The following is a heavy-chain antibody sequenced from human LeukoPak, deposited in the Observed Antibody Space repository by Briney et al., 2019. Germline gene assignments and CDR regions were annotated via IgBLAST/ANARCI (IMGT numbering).Heavy chain of an antibody. D-gene: IGHD1-26*01. CDR3: AKDSGSYYTWNYFDY. CDR1: GFTFSSYG. CDR2: ISYDGSNK. V-gene: IGHV3-30*18. J-gene: IGHJ4*02. Sequence: PGGSLRLSCAASGFTFSSYGMHWVRQAPGKGLEWVAFISYDGSNKYYADSVKGRFTISRDNSKNTLYLQMNSLRAEDTAVYYCAKDSGSYYTWNYFDYWGQGTLVTVSS.